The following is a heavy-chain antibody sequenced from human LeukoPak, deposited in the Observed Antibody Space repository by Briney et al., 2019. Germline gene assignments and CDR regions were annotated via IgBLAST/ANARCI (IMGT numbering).Heavy chain of an antibody. CDR2: LYSTESP. Sequence: SQPLSLTGAISGDSASSNRATWNWIRQPPGKGLELIGSLYSTESPKFNPSLASRVTMSLDTSKSQFFLKLSSVTAEDSAMYYCARFRSGGWFYFDSWGQGTLVTVSS. CDR3: ARFRSGGWFYFDS. D-gene: IGHD6-19*01. J-gene: IGHJ4*02. V-gene: IGHV4-59*01. CDR1: GDSASSNRAT.